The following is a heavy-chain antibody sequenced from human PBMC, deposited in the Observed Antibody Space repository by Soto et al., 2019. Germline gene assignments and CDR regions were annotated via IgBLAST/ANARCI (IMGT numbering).Heavy chain of an antibody. CDR2: MQPSTGRT. J-gene: IGHJ4*02. CDR1: GYSFTSLD. D-gene: IGHD3-10*01. CDR3: ARGVSSGVDY. V-gene: IGHV1-8*01. Sequence: ASVSVSCKASGYSFTSLDINWVRQTAGQGLEWMGWMQPSTGRTGYAQKFQGRVTMTRDTYINTAYMELTTLKSDDTAFYSCARGVSSGVDYWGQGTLVTVSS.